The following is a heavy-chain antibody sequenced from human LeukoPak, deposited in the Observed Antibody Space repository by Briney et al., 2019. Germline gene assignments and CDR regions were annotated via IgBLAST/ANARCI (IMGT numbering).Heavy chain of an antibody. CDR3: ARDLSITMVRAPFY. Sequence: EASVKVSCKASEYTFTNYYVHWVRQAPGQGLEWMGWINPNSGGTNYAQKFQGRVTMTRDTSISTAFMELSRLTSDDTAVYYCARDLSITMVRAPFYWGPGTPVTVSS. J-gene: IGHJ4*02. D-gene: IGHD3-10*01. CDR2: INPNSGGT. V-gene: IGHV1-2*02. CDR1: EYTFTNYY.